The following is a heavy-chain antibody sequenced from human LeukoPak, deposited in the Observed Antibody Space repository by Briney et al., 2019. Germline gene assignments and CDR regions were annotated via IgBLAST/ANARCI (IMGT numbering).Heavy chain of an antibody. D-gene: IGHD3-3*01. V-gene: IGHV1-2*02. CDR1: GYTFTGYY. J-gene: IGHJ4*02. CDR3: ARGPLYDFWSGYYSSYYFDY. Sequence: ASVKVSCKASGYTFTGYYMHWVRQAPGQGLEWMGWINPNSGGTNYAQKFQGRVTMTRDTSISTAYMELSRLRSDDTAVYYCARGPLYDFWSGYYSSYYFDYWGQGTLVTVSP. CDR2: INPNSGGT.